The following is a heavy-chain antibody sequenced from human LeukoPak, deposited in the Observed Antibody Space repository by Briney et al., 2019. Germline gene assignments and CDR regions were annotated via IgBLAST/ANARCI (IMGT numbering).Heavy chain of an antibody. CDR1: GGSITSYY. CDR3: ARLHGGKGQYYFDY. D-gene: IGHD4-23*01. J-gene: IGHJ4*02. Sequence: PSETLSPTCTVSGGSITSYYWSWIRQPPGKGKEWIGYISTSGSTNSNPSLKSRVTISVDTSKNQFSLNLSSVTAADTAVYYCARLHGGKGQYYFDYWGQGTLVTVSS. V-gene: IGHV4-4*09. CDR2: ISTSGST.